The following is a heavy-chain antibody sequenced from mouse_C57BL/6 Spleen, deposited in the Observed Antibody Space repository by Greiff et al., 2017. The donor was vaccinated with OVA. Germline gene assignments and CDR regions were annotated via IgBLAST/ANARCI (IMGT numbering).Heavy chain of an antibody. Sequence: QVQLQQSGAELVRPGASVKLSCKASGYTFTDYYINWVKQRPGQGLEWIARIYPGSGNTYYNEKFKGKATLTAEKSSSTAYMQLSSLTSEDSAVYFCATSIFFYAMDYWGQGTSVTVSS. CDR1: GYTFTDYY. CDR3: ATSIFFYAMDY. CDR2: IYPGSGNT. J-gene: IGHJ4*01. V-gene: IGHV1-76*01.